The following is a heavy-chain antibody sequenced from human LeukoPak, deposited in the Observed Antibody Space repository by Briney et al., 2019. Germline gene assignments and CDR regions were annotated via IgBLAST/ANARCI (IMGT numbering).Heavy chain of an antibody. CDR1: AFTFSTYA. CDR3: ANAVCTTSSCSGFYGMDV. D-gene: IGHD2-2*01. J-gene: IGHJ6*02. V-gene: IGHV3-23*01. CDR2: ISSGGGTT. Sequence: GGSLRLSCAASAFTFSTYAMNWVRQAPGKGLEWVSSISSGGGTTYYADSVKGRFTISSDNSKNTLYLQMNSLRPEDTAMYYCANAVCTTSSCSGFYGMDVWGQGTTVAVSS.